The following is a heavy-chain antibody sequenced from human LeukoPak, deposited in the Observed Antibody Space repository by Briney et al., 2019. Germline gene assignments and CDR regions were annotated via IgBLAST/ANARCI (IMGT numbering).Heavy chain of an antibody. CDR2: VNNDGSAT. D-gene: IGHD2/OR15-2a*01. CDR1: RFIFTNYW. J-gene: IGHJ4*02. CDR3: TSFFETN. Sequence: TGGSLRLSCAASRFIFTNYWIHWVRQAPGKGLVWVSHVNNDGSATSYADSVKGRFTISRDSAKNTVYLHMNSLRVEDTDVYYCTSFFETNWGQGTLVTVSS. V-gene: IGHV3-74*01.